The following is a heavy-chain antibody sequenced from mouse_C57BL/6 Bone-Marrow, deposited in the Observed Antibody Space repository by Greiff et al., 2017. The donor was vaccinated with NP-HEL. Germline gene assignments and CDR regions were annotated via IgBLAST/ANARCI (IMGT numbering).Heavy chain of an antibody. CDR1: GFNIKDDY. CDR2: IDPENGDT. V-gene: IGHV14-4*01. J-gene: IGHJ3*01. D-gene: IGHD1-1*01. CDR3: TTEFTTVVATSRAY. Sequence: VQLQQSGAELVRPGASVKLSCTASGFNIKDDYMHWVKQRPEQGLEWIGWIDPENGDTEYASKFQGKATITDDTSSHTAYLQLSSLTSEDTAVYYCTTEFTTVVATSRAYWGQGTLVTVSA.